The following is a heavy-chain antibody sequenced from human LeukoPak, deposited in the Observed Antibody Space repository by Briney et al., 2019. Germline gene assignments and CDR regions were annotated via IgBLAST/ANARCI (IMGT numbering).Heavy chain of an antibody. CDR3: ARRAGAYSHPYDY. J-gene: IGHJ4*02. CDR2: IYSDNT. D-gene: IGHD4/OR15-4a*01. V-gene: IGHV3-53*01. CDR1: AFTDSSNS. Sequence: PGGSLRLSCTVSAFTDSSNSMSWVRQAPGKGLEWVSFIYSDNTHYSDSVKGRFTISRDNSKNTLYLQMNSLRAEDTAVYYCARRAGAYSHPYDYWGQGTLVTVSS.